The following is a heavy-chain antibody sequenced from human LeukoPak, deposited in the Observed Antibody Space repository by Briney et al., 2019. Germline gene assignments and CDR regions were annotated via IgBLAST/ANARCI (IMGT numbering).Heavy chain of an antibody. J-gene: IGHJ4*02. D-gene: IGHD6-13*01. CDR2: INHSGST. Sequence: SETLSLTCAVYGGSFSGYYWSWIRQPPGKGLGWIGEINHSGSTNYSPSLKSRVSISVDSSKNQFSLKVSSVTAADTAVYYCARGSDTAAGLYWGQGTLVTVSS. CDR1: GGSFSGYY. V-gene: IGHV4-34*01. CDR3: ARGSDTAAGLY.